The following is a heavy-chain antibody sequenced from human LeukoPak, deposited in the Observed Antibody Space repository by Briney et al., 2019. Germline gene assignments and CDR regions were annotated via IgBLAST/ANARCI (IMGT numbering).Heavy chain of an antibody. CDR3: AKDMCSSTSCYGYFDY. CDR1: GFTFDDYA. V-gene: IGHV3-9*01. Sequence: GRSLRLSCAASGFTFDDYAMRWVRQAPGKGLEWVSGISWNSGSIGYADSVKGRFTISRDNAKNSLYLQMNSLRAEDTALYYCAKDMCSSTSCYGYFDYWGQGTLVTVSS. J-gene: IGHJ4*02. CDR2: ISWNSGSI. D-gene: IGHD2-2*01.